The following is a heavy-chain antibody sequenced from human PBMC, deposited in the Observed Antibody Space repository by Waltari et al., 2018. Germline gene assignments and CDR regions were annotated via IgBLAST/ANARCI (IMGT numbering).Heavy chain of an antibody. D-gene: IGHD1-26*01. J-gene: IGHJ4*02. CDR1: GFTFGTYW. Sequence: AQLVESGGGLVQPGGSLRLSCAASGFTFGTYWMHWVRQAPGKGLEWVAVISYDGSNKYYSDSVKGRFTISRDNSKNTLYLQMNSLRTEDTAVYYCAKAVGTTHFDSWGQGALVTVSS. V-gene: IGHV3-30*18. CDR3: AKAVGTTHFDS. CDR2: ISYDGSNK.